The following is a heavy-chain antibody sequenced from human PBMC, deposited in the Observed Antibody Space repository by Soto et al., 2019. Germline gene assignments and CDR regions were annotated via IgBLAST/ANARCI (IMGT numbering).Heavy chain of an antibody. CDR3: AIAPNGTYKRYTG. V-gene: IGHV1-69*06. Sequence: YSVQVSCKVSGGAFHSSALNWVRQAPGQGLEWMGGIIPMSDSPKYAEEFQGRVTIIADTSTTTAYMEVRSLKSDDTAVYYCAIAPNGTYKRYTGWGRGNLVTVS. CDR1: GGAFHSSA. J-gene: IGHJ1*01. D-gene: IGHD2-8*01. CDR2: IIPMSDSP.